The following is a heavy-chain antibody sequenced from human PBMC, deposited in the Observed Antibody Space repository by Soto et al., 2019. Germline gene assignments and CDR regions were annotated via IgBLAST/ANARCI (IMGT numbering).Heavy chain of an antibody. CDR1: GLTFSSYA. Sequence: ALRLSFAASGLTFSSYAMHLVRQAPGKGLEWVAVISSDGSDKYYADSVKGRFAISRDNSKNTLYVQLNRMRAEDTALYYCARDRQYGAGFIDVWGQGTTVTVYS. CDR2: ISSDGSDK. V-gene: IGHV3-30*09. J-gene: IGHJ6*02. CDR3: ARDRQYGAGFIDV. D-gene: IGHD3-10*01.